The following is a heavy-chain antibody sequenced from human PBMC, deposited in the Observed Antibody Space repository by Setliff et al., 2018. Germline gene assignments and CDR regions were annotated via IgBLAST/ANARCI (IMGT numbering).Heavy chain of an antibody. CDR3: ARWMEYYQRDNRGEGGMDV. V-gene: IGHV4-59*11. CDR1: GGSITGHY. Sequence: PSETLSLTCSVSGGSITGHYWSWIRQTPGKGLEWIGYSHYTGSPNYKNPSLASRATISVDSAKNQVSLRLSSVTAADTAMYYCARWMEYYQRDNRGEGGMDVWGKGTTVTVSS. J-gene: IGHJ6*03. CDR2: SHYTGSP. D-gene: IGHD2-2*01.